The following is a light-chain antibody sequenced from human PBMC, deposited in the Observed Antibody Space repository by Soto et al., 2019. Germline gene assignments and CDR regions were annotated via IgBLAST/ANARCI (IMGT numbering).Light chain of an antibody. CDR2: DAS. V-gene: IGKV1-13*02. Sequence: AIQLTQSPSSLSASVGDRVTITCRASQGISSALAWYQQKPGKAPKLLIYDASSLESGVPSRFSGSGSGTDFTLTISSLQPEDFKNYYCQQFNSYPRTFGQGTKVESK. CDR3: QQFNSYPRT. CDR1: QGISSA. J-gene: IGKJ1*01.